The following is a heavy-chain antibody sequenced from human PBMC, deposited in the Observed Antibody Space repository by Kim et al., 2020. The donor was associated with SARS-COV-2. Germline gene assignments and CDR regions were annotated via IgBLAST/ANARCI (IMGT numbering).Heavy chain of an antibody. CDR3: ARDLSYYDSSFSTGYYYYGMDV. V-gene: IGHV1-69*06. CDR2: IIPISGTA. J-gene: IGHJ6*02. CDR1: GGTFSRYP. Sequence: SVKVSCKASGGTFSRYPISWVRQAPGQGLEWMGGIIPISGTANYAQKFQGRVTITADKSTSIAYMELRSLRSEDTAVYYCARDLSYYDSSFSTGYYYYGMDVWGQGTTVTVSS. D-gene: IGHD3-22*01.